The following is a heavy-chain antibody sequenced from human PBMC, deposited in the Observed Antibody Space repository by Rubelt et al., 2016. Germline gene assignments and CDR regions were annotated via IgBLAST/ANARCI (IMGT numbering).Heavy chain of an antibody. J-gene: IGHJ4*02. CDR3: TREAAGQDFDY. CDR1: GFTVSSNY. V-gene: IGHV3-30*03. Sequence: VQLVESGGGLVQPGGSLRLSCAASGFTVSSNYMSWVRQAPGKGLEWVALISYDGRNKHYAESVKGRFTISRDNSKNTLHLQMNSLTSEDTAEHYCTREAAGQDFDYWGQGTLVTVSS. CDR2: ISYDGRNK. D-gene: IGHD6-13*01.